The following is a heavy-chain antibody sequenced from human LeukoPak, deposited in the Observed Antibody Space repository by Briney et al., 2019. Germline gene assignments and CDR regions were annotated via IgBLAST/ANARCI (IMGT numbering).Heavy chain of an antibody. J-gene: IGHJ4*02. CDR2: VYMGGTT. D-gene: IGHD5-18*01. CDR3: ARGLLRDGYTYTYSFDY. V-gene: IGHV3-66*01. CDR1: GFTVSTNY. Sequence: GGSLRLSCAASGFTVSTNYMNWVRQAPGKGLEWVSVVYMGGTTYYADSVKGRFTISRDSTKNTIYLQMNDLRAEDTAVYYCARGLLRDGYTYTYSFDYWGQGALVTVSS.